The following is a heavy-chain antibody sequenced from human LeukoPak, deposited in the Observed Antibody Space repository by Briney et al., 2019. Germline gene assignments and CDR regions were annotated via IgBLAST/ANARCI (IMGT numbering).Heavy chain of an antibody. D-gene: IGHD6-19*01. CDR1: GFTFSSYS. V-gene: IGHV3-21*04. CDR2: ISGSSSYI. CDR3: AKGSDYYYYYMDV. Sequence: GGSLRLSCAASGFTFSSYSMNWVRQAPGKGLEWVSSISGSSSYIYYADSVKGRFTISRHNAKNSLYLQMNSLRAEDTAVYYCAKGSDYYYYYMDVWGKGTTVTISS. J-gene: IGHJ6*03.